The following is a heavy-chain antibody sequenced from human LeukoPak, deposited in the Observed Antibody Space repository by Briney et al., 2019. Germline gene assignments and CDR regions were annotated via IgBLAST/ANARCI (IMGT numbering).Heavy chain of an antibody. CDR3: ARDSRIAARRRWFDP. CDR2: MNPNSGNT. Sequence: GPVKVSCKASGYTFTSYDINWVRQATGQGLEWMGWMNPNSGNTGYAQKFQGRVTITRNTSISTAYMELSSLRSEDTAVYYCARDSRIAARRRWFDPWGQGTLVTVSS. CDR1: GYTFTSYD. D-gene: IGHD6-6*01. J-gene: IGHJ5*02. V-gene: IGHV1-8*03.